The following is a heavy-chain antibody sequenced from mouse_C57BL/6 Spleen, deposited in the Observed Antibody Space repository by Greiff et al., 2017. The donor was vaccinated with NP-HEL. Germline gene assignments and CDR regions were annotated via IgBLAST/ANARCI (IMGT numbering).Heavy chain of an antibody. CDR2: IDPSDSYT. D-gene: IGHD2-4*01. CDR3: ASIYYDYDEKAMDD. V-gene: IGHV1-69*01. J-gene: IGHJ4*01. Sequence: QVQLQQPGAELVMPGASVKLSCKASGYTFTSYWMHWVKQRPGQGLEWIGEIDPSDSYTNYNQKFKGKSTLTVDKSSSTAYMQLSSLTSEDSAVYYCASIYYDYDEKAMDDWGQGTSVTVSS. CDR1: GYTFTSYW.